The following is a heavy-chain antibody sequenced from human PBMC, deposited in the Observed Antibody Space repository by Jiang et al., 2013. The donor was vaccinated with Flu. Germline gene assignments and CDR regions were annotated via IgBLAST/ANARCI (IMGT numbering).Heavy chain of an antibody. J-gene: IGHJ6*02. CDR1: GGSVSSGSYY. CDR2: IYYSGTT. V-gene: IGHV4-61*01. Sequence: SVSGGSVSSGSYYWSWIRQPPGKGLEWIGYIYYSGTTNQNPSLKSRGTISVDTSKNQFSLKLSSVTAADTAVYYCARSSLPMIAVGGMDVWGHGTTVTVSS. D-gene: IGHD3-22*01. CDR3: ARSSLPMIAVGGMDV.